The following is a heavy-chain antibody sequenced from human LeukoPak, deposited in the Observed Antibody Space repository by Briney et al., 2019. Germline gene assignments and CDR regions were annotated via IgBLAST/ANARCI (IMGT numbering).Heavy chain of an antibody. CDR2: INAGNGNT. V-gene: IGHV1-3*03. J-gene: IGHJ6*03. CDR3: ARVERIVLSSGGSLTGYYYYMDV. Sequence: ASVKVSCKASGYTFTSYAMHWVRQAPGQRLEWMGWINAGNGNTKYSQEFQGRVTITRDTSASTAYMELSSLRSEDMAVYYCARVERIVLSSGGSLTGYYYYMDVWGKGTTVTVSS. D-gene: IGHD2-8*01. CDR1: GYTFTSYA.